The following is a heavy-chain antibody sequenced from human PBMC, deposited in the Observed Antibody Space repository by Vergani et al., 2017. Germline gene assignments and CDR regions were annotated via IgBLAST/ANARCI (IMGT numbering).Heavy chain of an antibody. Sequence: QVQLVQSGAEVKKPGSSVKVSCKASGGTFSSYAISWVRQAPGQGLEWMGRIIPILGIANYAQKFQGRVTITADKSTSTAYMELSSLRSEDTAVYYCARVGSGVYDSSGWHFDYWGQGTLVTVSS. CDR2: IIPILGIA. D-gene: IGHD3-22*01. V-gene: IGHV1-69*04. CDR1: GGTFSSYA. CDR3: ARVGSGVYDSSGWHFDY. J-gene: IGHJ4*02.